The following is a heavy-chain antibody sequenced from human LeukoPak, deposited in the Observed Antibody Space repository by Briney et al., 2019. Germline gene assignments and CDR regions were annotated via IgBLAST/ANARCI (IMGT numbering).Heavy chain of an antibody. CDR1: GFTFGDHA. J-gene: IGHJ4*02. V-gene: IGHV3-49*03. Sequence: GGSLRLSCTASGFTFGDHAMSWFRQAPGKGLEWVSFIRSKAYGGTTEYAASVKGRISISRDDSKSIAYLQMNSLKTEDTAVYYCTRDEVTVVRGIIMSQYYFHYWGQGTLVTVSS. D-gene: IGHD3-10*01. CDR3: TRDEVTVVRGIIMSQYYFHY. CDR2: IRSKAYGGTT.